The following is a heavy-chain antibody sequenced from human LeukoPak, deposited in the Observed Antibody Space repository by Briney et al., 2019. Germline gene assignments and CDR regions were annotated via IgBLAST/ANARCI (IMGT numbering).Heavy chain of an antibody. Sequence: ASVKVSCKASGGTFSSYTISWVRQAPGQGLEWMGRIIPILGIANYAQKFQGRVTITADKSTSTAYMELSSLRSEDTAVYYYAREAHYYDSSGSFDYWGQGTLVTVSS. D-gene: IGHD3-22*01. V-gene: IGHV1-69*04. J-gene: IGHJ4*02. CDR2: IIPILGIA. CDR3: AREAHYYDSSGSFDY. CDR1: GGTFSSYT.